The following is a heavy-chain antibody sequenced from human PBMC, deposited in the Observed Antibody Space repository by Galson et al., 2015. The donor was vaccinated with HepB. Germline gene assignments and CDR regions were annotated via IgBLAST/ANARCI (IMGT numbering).Heavy chain of an antibody. J-gene: IGHJ3*01. CDR2: SYGGGTT. CDR3: ARDHEEEWEPDNDAFDV. D-gene: IGHD1-26*01. V-gene: IGHV3-66*01. CDR1: GFTFRNYF. Sequence: SLRLSCAGSGFTFRNYFMVWVRQAPGKGLEWVAISYGGGTTYYADSVKGRFTVSRDNDKNSLSLQMSSLRDEDSAIYYCARDHEEEWEPDNDAFDVWGQGTRVTVSS.